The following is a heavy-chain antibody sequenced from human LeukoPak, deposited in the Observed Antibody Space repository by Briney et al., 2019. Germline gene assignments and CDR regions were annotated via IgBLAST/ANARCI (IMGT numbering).Heavy chain of an antibody. CDR1: GFSFPSHS. V-gene: IGHV3-48*04. D-gene: IGHD3-3*01. CDR3: ARDRGTFGVVDS. J-gene: IGHJ4*02. CDR2: IGTSSSTI. Sequence: GGSLRLSCAASGFSFPSHSFHWVRQSPGKGLEWVAYIGTSSSTIYQTKSVKGRFSISRDNAKYSLFLQMDSLRVEDTAVYYCARDRGTFGVVDSWGQGTLVAVSS.